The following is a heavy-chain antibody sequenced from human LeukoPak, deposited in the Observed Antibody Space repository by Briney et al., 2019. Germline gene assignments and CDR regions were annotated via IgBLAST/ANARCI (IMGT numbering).Heavy chain of an antibody. CDR2: IYYSGST. CDR1: GGSISSSSYY. D-gene: IGHD1-26*01. CDR3: ASQYSGSYSGRWYYYMDV. J-gene: IGHJ6*03. Sequence: SETLSLTCAVSGGSISSSSYYWGWIRRPPGQGVGWIGSIYYSGSTYYTPSPQSRVTISVDTSKNQHSLKLSSATAADTAGYYRASQYSGSYSGRWYYYMDVWGKGTTVTVSS. V-gene: IGHV4-39*07.